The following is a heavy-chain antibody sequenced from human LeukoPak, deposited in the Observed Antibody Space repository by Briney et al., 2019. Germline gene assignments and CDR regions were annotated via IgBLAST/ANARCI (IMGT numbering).Heavy chain of an antibody. Sequence: GGSLRLSCAASGLTFSRFAMYWVRQAPGKGLEWVSSISSSSSYIYYADSVKGRFTISRDNAKNSLYLQMNSLRAEDTAVYYCARGDSSSWYQPYYMDVWGKGTTVTVSS. J-gene: IGHJ6*03. CDR3: ARGDSSSWYQPYYMDV. CDR2: ISSSSSYI. CDR1: GLTFSRFA. V-gene: IGHV3-21*01. D-gene: IGHD6-13*01.